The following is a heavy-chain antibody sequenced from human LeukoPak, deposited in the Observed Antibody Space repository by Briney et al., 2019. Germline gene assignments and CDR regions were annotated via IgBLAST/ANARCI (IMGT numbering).Heavy chain of an antibody. D-gene: IGHD5-24*01. J-gene: IGHJ6*02. CDR3: ARSRDGYNSYFFYGMDV. V-gene: IGHV1-69*13. CDR2: IIALFGTA. Sequence: SVKVSCKASGGTFSSYAISWVRQAPGQGLEWMGGIIALFGTANYAQKFQGRLTITADESTSTAYMEMSSLRSEDTAVYYCARSRDGYNSYFFYGMDVWGQGTTVTVSS. CDR1: GGTFSSYA.